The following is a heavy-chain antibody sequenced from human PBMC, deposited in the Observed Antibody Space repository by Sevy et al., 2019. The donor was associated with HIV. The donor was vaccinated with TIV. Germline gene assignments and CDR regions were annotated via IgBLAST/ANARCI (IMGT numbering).Heavy chain of an antibody. CDR2: ISYDGSNK. Sequence: GGSLRLSCAASGFTFSSYAMHWVRQAPGKGLEWVAVISYDGSNKYYADSVKGRFTITRDNSKNTLYLQMKSLRAEDTAVYYCARAGFKFKSAFDIWGQGTMVTVSS. CDR3: ARAGFKFKSAFDI. CDR1: GFTFSSYA. J-gene: IGHJ3*02. D-gene: IGHD3-10*01. V-gene: IGHV3-30-3*01.